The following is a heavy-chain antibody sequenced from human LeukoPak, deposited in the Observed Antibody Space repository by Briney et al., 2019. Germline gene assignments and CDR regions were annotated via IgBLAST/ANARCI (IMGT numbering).Heavy chain of an antibody. CDR1: GGSISSYY. J-gene: IGHJ5*02. CDR3: ARVPLLDYGDYHWFDP. V-gene: IGHV4-59*01. CDR2: IYYSGST. Sequence: SEILSLTCTVSGGSISSYYWSWIRQPPGKGLEWIGYIYYSGSTNYSPSLKSRVTISVDTSKNQFSLKLSSVTAADTAVYYCARVPLLDYGDYHWFDPWGQGTLVTVSS. D-gene: IGHD4-17*01.